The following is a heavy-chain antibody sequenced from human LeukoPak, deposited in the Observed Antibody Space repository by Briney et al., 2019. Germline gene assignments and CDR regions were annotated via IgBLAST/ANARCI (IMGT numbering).Heavy chain of an antibody. J-gene: IGHJ4*02. CDR3: ARDRSIHLKYYFDY. Sequence: GASVKVSCKASGYTFTGYYMHWVRQAPGQGLEWMGWTNPNSGGTNYAQKFQGRVTMTRDTSISTAYMELSRLRSDDTAVYYCARDRSIHLKYYFDYWGQGTLVTVSS. V-gene: IGHV1-2*02. CDR2: TNPNSGGT. CDR1: GYTFTGYY. D-gene: IGHD3-3*02.